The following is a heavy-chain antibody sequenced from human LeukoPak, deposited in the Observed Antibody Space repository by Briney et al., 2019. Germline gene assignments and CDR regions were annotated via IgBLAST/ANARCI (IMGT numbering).Heavy chain of an antibody. Sequence: SETLSLTCTVSRGSISSGDNYWSRIRQPPGKGLEWIGYICYSGSTYYNPSLKSRVTISVDTSKNQFSLKLSSVTAADTAVYYYARDVEDCSSTSCYHYYYGMDVWGKGTMVTVSS. J-gene: IGHJ6*04. D-gene: IGHD2-2*01. CDR1: RGSISSGDNY. CDR3: ARDVEDCSSTSCYHYYYGMDV. V-gene: IGHV4-30-4*01. CDR2: ICYSGST.